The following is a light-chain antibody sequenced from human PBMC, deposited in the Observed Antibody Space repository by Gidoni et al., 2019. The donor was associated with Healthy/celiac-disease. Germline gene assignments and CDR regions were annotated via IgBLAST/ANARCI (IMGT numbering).Light chain of an antibody. Sequence: VLTQSPGTLSLSPGERATLSCRTSQSVSSSYLAWYQQKPGQAPRLLIYGASSRATGIPDRFSGSGSGTDFTLTISRLEPEDFAVYYCQQYGSSPWTFGQGTKVEIK. CDR1: QSVSSSY. J-gene: IGKJ1*01. V-gene: IGKV3-20*01. CDR3: QQYGSSPWT. CDR2: GAS.